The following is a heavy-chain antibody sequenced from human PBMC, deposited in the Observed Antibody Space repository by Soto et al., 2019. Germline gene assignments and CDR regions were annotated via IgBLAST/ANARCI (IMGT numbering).Heavy chain of an antibody. D-gene: IGHD2-2*01. CDR3: AGYCSSTSCRRDWFDP. Sequence: QLQLQESGPGLVKPSETLSLTCTVSGGSISSSSYYWGWIRQPPGKGLEWIGSIYYSGSTYYNPSLKRRVTISVDTSKNPFSLKLSSVTAADTAVYYCAGYCSSTSCRRDWFDPWGQGTLVTVSS. J-gene: IGHJ5*02. V-gene: IGHV4-39*01. CDR1: GGSISSSSYY. CDR2: IYYSGST.